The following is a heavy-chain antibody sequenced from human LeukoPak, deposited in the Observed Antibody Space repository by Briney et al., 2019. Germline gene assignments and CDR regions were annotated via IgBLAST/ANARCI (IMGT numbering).Heavy chain of an antibody. J-gene: IGHJ6*03. Sequence: GGSLRLSCAASGFTFSSYAMSWVRQAPGKGLEWVSAISGSGGSTYYADSVKGRFTISRDNSKNTLYLQMNSLRAEDTAVYYCAKGSYSSSFVSYYMDVWGKGTPVTVSS. V-gene: IGHV3-23*01. CDR1: GFTFSSYA. CDR2: ISGSGGST. D-gene: IGHD6-6*01. CDR3: AKGSYSSSFVSYYMDV.